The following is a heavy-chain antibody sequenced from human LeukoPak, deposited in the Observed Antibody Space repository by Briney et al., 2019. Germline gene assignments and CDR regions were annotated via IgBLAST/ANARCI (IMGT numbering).Heavy chain of an antibody. V-gene: IGHV4-34*01. CDR1: GGSFSSYY. D-gene: IGHD3-16*02. CDR2: INHSGST. Sequence: SETLSLTCAVYGGSFSSYYWSWIRQPPGKGLEWIGEINHSGSTNYNPSLKSRVTISVDTSKNQFSLKLSSVTAADTAVYYCARLDGSYLDYWGQGTLVTVSS. CDR3: ARLDGSYLDY. J-gene: IGHJ4*02.